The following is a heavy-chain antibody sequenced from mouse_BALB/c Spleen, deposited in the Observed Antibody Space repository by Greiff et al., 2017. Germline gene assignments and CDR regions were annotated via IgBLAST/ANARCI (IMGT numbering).Heavy chain of an antibody. V-gene: IGHV5-12-2*01. CDR1: GFTFSSYT. CDR3: AKRGTGGFAY. CDR2: ISTGGGST. Sequence: EVQLVESGGGLVQPGGSLKLSCAASGFTFSSYTMSWVRQTPEKRLEWVAYISTGGGSTYYPDTVKGRFTISRDNAKNTLYLQMSSLKSEDTAMYYCAKRGTGGFAYWGQGTLVTVSA. J-gene: IGHJ3*01. D-gene: IGHD4-1*01.